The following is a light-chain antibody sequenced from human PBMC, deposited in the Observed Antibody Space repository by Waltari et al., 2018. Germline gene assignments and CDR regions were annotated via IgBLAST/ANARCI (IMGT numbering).Light chain of an antibody. J-gene: IGLJ2*01. CDR2: GPD. V-gene: IGLV3-19*01. CDR1: SLRRYS. CDR3: HSRETFSTRL. Sequence: SSDLTQDPSLSVALGQTVRITCQGDSLRRYSESWYQQRPGQAPILVLYGPDNRPSGIPDRFSGSTSGNTASLTITGAQAEDEADYYCHSRETFSTRLFGGGTRLTV.